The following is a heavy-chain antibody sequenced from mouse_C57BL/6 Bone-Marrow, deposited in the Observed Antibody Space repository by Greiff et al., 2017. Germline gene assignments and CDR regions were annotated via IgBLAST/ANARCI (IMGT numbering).Heavy chain of an antibody. CDR2: IWGGGST. CDR1: GFSLTSYG. J-gene: IGHJ3*01. Sequence: VQLQESGPGLVAPSPRLSITCTVSGFSLTSYGVDWVRQPPGKGLEWLGVIWGGGSTNSNSALMARLSISTFNSKSHVFLKMNRLQTEDTSMYYCAKHEWYYGSSSWFAYWGQGTLVTVSA. V-gene: IGHV2-9*01. CDR3: AKHEWYYGSSSWFAY. D-gene: IGHD1-1*01.